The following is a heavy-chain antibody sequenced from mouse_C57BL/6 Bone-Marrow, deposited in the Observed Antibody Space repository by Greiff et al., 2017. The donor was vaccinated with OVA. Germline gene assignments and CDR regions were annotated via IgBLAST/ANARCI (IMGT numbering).Heavy chain of an antibody. CDR1: GYTFTSYW. CDR2: IHPNSGST. V-gene: IGHV1-64*01. D-gene: IGHD2-3*01. J-gene: IGHJ4*01. Sequence: QVQLQQPGAELVKPGASVKLSCKASGYTFTSYWMHWVKQRPGQGLEWIGMIHPNSGSTNYNEKFKSKATLTVDKSSSPAYMQLSSLTSEDSAVYYCARWNDGYYGAMDYGGQGTSVTVSA. CDR3: ARWNDGYYGAMDY.